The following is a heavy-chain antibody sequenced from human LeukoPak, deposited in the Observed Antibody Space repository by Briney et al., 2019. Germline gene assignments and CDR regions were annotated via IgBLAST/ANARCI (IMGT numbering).Heavy chain of an antibody. D-gene: IGHD4-11*01. V-gene: IGHV4-34*01. CDR2: INHSGST. CDR1: GVSLSGYY. J-gene: IGHJ6*02. Sequence: PSETLSLTCGVYGVSLSGYYWSWIRQPPGKGLEWLGEINHSGSTNYNPSLKSRVTISVDTSKNLFPLKLSSVTAADTAVYYCARDGSNWSNDYYHGVDVWGQGTTVTVSS. CDR3: ARDGSNWSNDYYHGVDV.